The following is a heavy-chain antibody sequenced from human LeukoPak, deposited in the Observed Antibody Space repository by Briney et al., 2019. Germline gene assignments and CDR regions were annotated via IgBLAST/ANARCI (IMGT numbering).Heavy chain of an antibody. D-gene: IGHD6-13*01. V-gene: IGHV7-4-1*02. CDR3: ARVRRLAAAGALLYYYYGMDV. CDR2: INTNTGNP. CDR1: GYTFTSYA. J-gene: IGHJ6*02. Sequence: ASVKVSCKVSGYTFTSYAMNWVRQAPGQGLEWMGWINTNTGNPTYAQGFTGRFVFSLDTSVSTAYLQISSLKAEDTAVYYCARVRRLAAAGALLYYYYGMDVWGQGTTVNVSS.